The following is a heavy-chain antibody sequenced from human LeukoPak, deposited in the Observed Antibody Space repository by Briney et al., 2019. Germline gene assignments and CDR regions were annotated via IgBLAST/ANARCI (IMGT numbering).Heavy chain of an antibody. Sequence: SETLSLTCAVYGGSFSGYYWSWIRQPPGKGLEWIAEINHSGSTNYNPSLKSRVTISVDTSKNQFSLRLSSVTAADTAVYYCARRGRLGYCSSTSCSYYDFWSGSYYYYMDVWGKGTTVTVSS. J-gene: IGHJ6*03. CDR2: INHSGST. CDR1: GGSFSGYY. V-gene: IGHV4-34*01. CDR3: ARRGRLGYCSSTSCSYYDFWSGSYYYYMDV. D-gene: IGHD2-2*01.